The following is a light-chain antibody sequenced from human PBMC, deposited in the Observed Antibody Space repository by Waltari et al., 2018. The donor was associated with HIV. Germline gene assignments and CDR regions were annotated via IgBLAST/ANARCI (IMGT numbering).Light chain of an antibody. V-gene: IGLV2-23*02. CDR1: SSDVGSYNY. CDR3: CSYAGSNTYL. CDR2: DVS. Sequence: QSALTQPASVSGFPGQSIPISCTGSSSDVGSYNYVSWYQQHPGKAPKLLIYDVSKRSSGVSNRFSRSKSGNTDSLTISGLQAEDEADYYCCSYAGSNTYLFGTGTEVTVL. J-gene: IGLJ1*01.